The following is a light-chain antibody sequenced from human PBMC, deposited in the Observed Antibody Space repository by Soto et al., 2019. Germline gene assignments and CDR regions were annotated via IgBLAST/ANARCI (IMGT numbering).Light chain of an antibody. CDR1: QSVSSN. Sequence: EIVMTQSPATLSVSPGERATLSCRASQSVSSNLAWYQQKPGQAPRLLIYGASTRATGIPARFSGSGSGTEFTVTISSLQSEDFAVYYCQQYTNWPCPPWTFGQGTKVEIK. CDR2: GAS. CDR3: QQYTNWPCPPWT. V-gene: IGKV3-15*01. J-gene: IGKJ1*01.